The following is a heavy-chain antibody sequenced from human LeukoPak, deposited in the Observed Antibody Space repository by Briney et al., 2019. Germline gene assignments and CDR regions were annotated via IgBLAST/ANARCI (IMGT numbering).Heavy chain of an antibody. Sequence: GGSLRLSCAASGFTFRRYWMHWVRQVPGKGLVWVSRINSDGSTTTYADSVKGRFTITRDNAKNTLYLQMNSLRAEDTAVYYCARDKHDYWGQGTLVTVSS. CDR1: GFTFRRYW. CDR2: INSDGSTT. J-gene: IGHJ4*02. V-gene: IGHV3-74*01. CDR3: ARDKHDY.